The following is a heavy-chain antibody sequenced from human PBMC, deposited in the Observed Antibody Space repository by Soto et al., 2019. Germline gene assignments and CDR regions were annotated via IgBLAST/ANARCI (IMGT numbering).Heavy chain of an antibody. CDR3: AREAGKVDY. V-gene: IGHV3-11*01. CDR2: ISSSGTTI. D-gene: IGHD6-19*01. CDR1: GFTFSDNY. Sequence: QVQLVESGGGLVKPGGSLRLSCVGSGFTFSDNYISWIRQAPGKGLEWLSYISSSGTTIYYADSVKGRFSMSRDNAKNSVYLQMKSLKAEDSAVYYCAREAGKVDYWGQGTLVNVSS. J-gene: IGHJ4*02.